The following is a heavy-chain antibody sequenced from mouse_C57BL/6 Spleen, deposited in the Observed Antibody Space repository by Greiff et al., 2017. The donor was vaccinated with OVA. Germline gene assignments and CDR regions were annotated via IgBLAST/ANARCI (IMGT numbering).Heavy chain of an antibody. D-gene: IGHD2-1*01. CDR1: GFTFSSYA. CDR3: ARVGGNYGMDY. V-gene: IGHV5-4*01. CDR2: ISDGGSYT. Sequence: EVHLVESGGGLVKPGGSLKLSCAASGFTFSSYAMSWVRQTPEKRLEWVATISDGGSYTYYPDNVKGRFTISRDNAKNNLYLQMSHLKSEDTAMYYCARVGGNYGMDYWGQGTSVTVSS. J-gene: IGHJ4*01.